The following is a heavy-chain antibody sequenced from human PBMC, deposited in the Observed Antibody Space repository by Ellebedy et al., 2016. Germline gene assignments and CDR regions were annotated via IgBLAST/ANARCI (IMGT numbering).Heavy chain of an antibody. CDR1: GFTFSDYY. CDR2: ISGSGSPV. J-gene: IGHJ4*02. Sequence: GGSLRLXXAASGFTFSDYYMSWFRQAPGKGLEWVSYISGSGSPVYADSLKGRFTISRDNAKNSLYLQMNSLRAEDTAVYYCAKGNDYVWGSYRVFDYWGQGTLVTVSS. D-gene: IGHD3-16*02. V-gene: IGHV3-11*01. CDR3: AKGNDYVWGSYRVFDY.